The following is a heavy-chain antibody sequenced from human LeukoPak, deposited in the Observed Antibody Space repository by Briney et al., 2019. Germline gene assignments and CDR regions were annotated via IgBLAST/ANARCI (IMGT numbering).Heavy chain of an antibody. D-gene: IGHD6-13*01. J-gene: IGHJ4*02. CDR1: GFTFSSYG. CDR3: AKDRGYSSSWYGIDY. CDR2: IRYDGSNK. Sequence: PGGSLRLSCAASGFTFSSYGMHWVRQAPGKGLEWVAFIRYDGSNKYYADSVKGRFTISRDNSKNTLYLQMNSLRAEDTAVYYCAKDRGYSSSWYGIDYWGQGTLVTVSS. V-gene: IGHV3-30*02.